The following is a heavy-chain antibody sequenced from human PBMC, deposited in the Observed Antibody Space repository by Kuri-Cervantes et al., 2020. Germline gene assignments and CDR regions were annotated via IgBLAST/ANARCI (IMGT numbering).Heavy chain of an antibody. D-gene: IGHD3-3*01. CDR2: ISGSGGST. Sequence: GESLKISFAASGFTFSSYAMSWVRQAPGKGLEWVSAISGSGGSTYYADAVKGRFTISRDNSKNTLYLQMNSLRAEDTAVYYCAKVGSGYYRFDYWGQGTLVTVSS. CDR3: AKVGSGYYRFDY. J-gene: IGHJ4*02. CDR1: GFTFSSYA. V-gene: IGHV3-23*01.